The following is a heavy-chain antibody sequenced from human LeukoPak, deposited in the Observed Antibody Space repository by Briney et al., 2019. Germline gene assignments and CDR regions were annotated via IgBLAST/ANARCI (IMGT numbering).Heavy chain of an antibody. CDR2: IYYSGST. J-gene: IGHJ4*02. CDR1: GGSISSYY. Sequence: RPSETLSLTCTVSGGSISSYYWSWIRQPPGKGLEWIGYIYYSGSTNYNPSLKSRVTMSVDTSKNQFSLKLSSVTAADTAVYYCARSEDTAMVTSFDYWGQGTLVTVSS. V-gene: IGHV4-59*08. CDR3: ARSEDTAMVTSFDY. D-gene: IGHD5-18*01.